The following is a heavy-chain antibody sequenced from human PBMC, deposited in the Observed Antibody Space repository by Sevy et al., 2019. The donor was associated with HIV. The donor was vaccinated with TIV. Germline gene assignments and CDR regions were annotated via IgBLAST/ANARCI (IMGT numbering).Heavy chain of an antibody. D-gene: IGHD6-19*01. J-gene: IGHJ3*02. CDR3: ARHSGIAVAGTPGGDAFDI. V-gene: IGHV4-39*01. Sequence: SETLSLTCTVSGGSISSSSYYWGWIRQPPGKGLEWIGSIYYSGSTYYNPSLKSRVTISVDTSKNQFSLKLSSVTAADTAVYYCARHSGIAVAGTPGGDAFDIWGQGTMVTVS. CDR1: GGSISSSSYY. CDR2: IYYSGST.